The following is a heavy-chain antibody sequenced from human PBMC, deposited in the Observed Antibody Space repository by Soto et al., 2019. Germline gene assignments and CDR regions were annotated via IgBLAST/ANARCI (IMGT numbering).Heavy chain of an antibody. V-gene: IGHV3-33*01. D-gene: IGHD3-22*01. CDR1: GFTFSGYG. J-gene: IGHJ3*02. CDR3: ARVGYDSSGYYYADAFDI. CDR2: IWYDGSNK. Sequence: GGSLRLSCAASGFTFSGYGMHWVRQSPGKGLEWVAVIWYDGSNKYYADSVKGRFTISRDNSKNTLYLQMNSLRAEDTAVYYCARVGYDSSGYYYADAFDIWGQGTMVTVSS.